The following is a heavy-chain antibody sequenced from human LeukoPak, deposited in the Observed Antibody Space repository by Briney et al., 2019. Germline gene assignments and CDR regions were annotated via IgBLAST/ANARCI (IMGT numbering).Heavy chain of an antibody. Sequence: GRSLRLSCAAYGFTFDDYAMHWVRQAPGKGLEWVSGISWNSGSIGYADSVKGRFTISRDNAKNSLYLQMNSLRAEDTALYYCAKDTYSSSWGQGTLVTVSS. CDR3: AKDTYSSS. J-gene: IGHJ4*02. CDR1: GFTFDDYA. CDR2: ISWNSGSI. V-gene: IGHV3-9*01. D-gene: IGHD6-13*01.